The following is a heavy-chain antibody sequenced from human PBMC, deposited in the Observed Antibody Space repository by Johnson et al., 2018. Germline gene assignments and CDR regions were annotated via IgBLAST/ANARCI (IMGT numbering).Heavy chain of an antibody. CDR3: AKGFLRDTFDV. J-gene: IGHJ3*01. CDR1: GFIFSTYG. V-gene: IGHV3-30*18. D-gene: IGHD3-10*01. Sequence: VQLVQSGGGVVQPGRSLRLSCAASGFIFSTYGIHWVRQAPGKGLEWVAVISFDGSNQYYADSVKGRFTISRDKSNSTRYLQMNSLRTEDTAVYYCAKGFLRDTFDVWGQGTMVTVSS. CDR2: ISFDGSNQ.